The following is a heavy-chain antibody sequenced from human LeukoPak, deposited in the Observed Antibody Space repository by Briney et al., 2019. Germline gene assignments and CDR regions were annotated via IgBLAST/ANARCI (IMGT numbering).Heavy chain of an antibody. V-gene: IGHV4-59*01. CDR2: IYYSGST. J-gene: IGHJ6*03. CDR3: ARVRGYCSSTSCYEWSYYYYMDV. CDR1: GGSISSYY. D-gene: IGHD2-2*01. Sequence: SETLSLTCTVSGGSISSYYWSWIRQPPGKGLEWIGYIYYSGSTNYNPSLKSRVTISVDTSKNQFSLKLSSVTAADTAVYYCARVRGYCSSTSCYEWSYYYYMDVWGKGTTVTVSS.